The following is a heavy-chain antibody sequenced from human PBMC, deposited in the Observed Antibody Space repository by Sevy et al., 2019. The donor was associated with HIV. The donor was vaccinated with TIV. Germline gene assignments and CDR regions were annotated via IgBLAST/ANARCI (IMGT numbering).Heavy chain of an antibody. Sequence: GGSLRLSCTASGFTLSSYDMNWVRQAPGKGLEWVSKISSSGSTIYYADSVKGRFTISRDNAKNSLNLQMNSLRAEDTAVYYCTRNGGAFDNGFDPWGQGTLVTVSS. V-gene: IGHV3-48*03. CDR2: ISSSGSTI. J-gene: IGHJ5*02. D-gene: IGHD2-8*01. CDR3: TRNGGAFDNGFDP. CDR1: GFTLSSYD.